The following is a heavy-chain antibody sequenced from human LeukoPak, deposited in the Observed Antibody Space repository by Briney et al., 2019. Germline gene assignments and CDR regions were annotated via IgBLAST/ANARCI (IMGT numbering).Heavy chain of an antibody. CDR3: ARSTPVPGVATFDI. J-gene: IGHJ3*02. D-gene: IGHD2-2*01. CDR2: IYSGGNT. CDR1: GVSVSSNY. Sequence: GGSLRLSCVVSGVSVSSNYMNWVRQAPGTGLGWVSGIYSGGNTNFAYSVRGRFTISRDDSKNTLFLQMNSLRAEDTAVFYCARSTPVPGVATFDIWGQGTMVTVSS. V-gene: IGHV3-53*01.